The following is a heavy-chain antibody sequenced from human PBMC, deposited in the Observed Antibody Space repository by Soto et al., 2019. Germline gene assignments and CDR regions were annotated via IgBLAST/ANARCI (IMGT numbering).Heavy chain of an antibody. D-gene: IGHD4-17*01. J-gene: IGHJ6*03. V-gene: IGHV4-39*01. Sequence: SETLSLTCTVSGGSISSSSYYWGWIRQPPGKGLEWIGSIYYSGSTYYNPSLKSRVTISVDTSKNQFSLKLSSVTAADTAVYYCARHPAGDYDSYYMDVWGKGNTVTVYS. CDR1: GGSISSSSYY. CDR3: ARHPAGDYDSYYMDV. CDR2: IYYSGST.